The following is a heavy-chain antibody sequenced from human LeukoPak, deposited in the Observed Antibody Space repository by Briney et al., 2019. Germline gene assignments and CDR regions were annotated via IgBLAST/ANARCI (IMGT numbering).Heavy chain of an antibody. CDR2: IYPGDSDT. J-gene: IGHJ3*02. D-gene: IGHD6-19*01. V-gene: IGHV5-51*01. CDR3: ARLSSGGYEYAFDI. CDR1: GYGFTSYW. Sequence: GESLQISCKGSGYGFTSYWIGWVGQMPGKGVEGMGMIYPGDSDTRYSPSFQGQVTISAEKSISPAYLQWSSLKASDTAMYYCARLSSGGYEYAFDIWGQGTMVTVSS.